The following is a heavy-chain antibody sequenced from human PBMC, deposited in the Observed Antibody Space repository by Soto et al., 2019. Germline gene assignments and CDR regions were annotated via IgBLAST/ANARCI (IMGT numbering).Heavy chain of an antibody. D-gene: IGHD3-22*01. CDR1: GGSFSGYY. CDR3: ARGFYYDSSGYSAWGPFDY. CDR2: INHSGST. J-gene: IGHJ4*02. V-gene: IGHV4-34*01. Sequence: SETLSLTYAVYGGSFSGYYWSWIRQPPGKGLEWIGEINHSGSTNYNPSLKSRVTISVDTSKNQFSLKLSSVTAADTAVYYCARGFYYDSSGYSAWGPFDYWGQGTLVTVSS.